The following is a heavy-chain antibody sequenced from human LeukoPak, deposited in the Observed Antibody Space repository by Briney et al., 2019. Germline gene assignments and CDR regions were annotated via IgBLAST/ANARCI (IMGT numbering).Heavy chain of an antibody. CDR1: GGSISSGGYY. CDR2: IYYSGST. Sequence: SQTLSLTCTVSGGSISSGGYYWSWIRQHPGKGLEWIGYIYYSGSTYYNPSLKSRVTISVDTSKNQFSLKLSSVTTADTAVYYCARDREYYYDSSCYKEDAFDIWGQGTMVTVSS. V-gene: IGHV4-31*03. D-gene: IGHD3-22*01. CDR3: ARDREYYYDSSCYKEDAFDI. J-gene: IGHJ3*02.